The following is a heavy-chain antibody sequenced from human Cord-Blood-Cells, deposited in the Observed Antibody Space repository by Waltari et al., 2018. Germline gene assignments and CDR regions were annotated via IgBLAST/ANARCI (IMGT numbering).Heavy chain of an antibody. J-gene: IGHJ3*02. V-gene: IGHV4-34*01. CDR2: INHSGST. CDR1: GGSFSGYY. D-gene: IGHD2-21*02. CDR3: ARGYRHRPREFVVVTAIPHAFDI. Sequence: QVQLQQWGAGLLKPSETLSLTCAVYGGSFSGYYLSWIRQPPGKGLEWIGEINHSGSTNYNPCLKMRVTISVDTSKNQFSLKLSSVTAADTAVYYCARGYRHRPREFVVVTAIPHAFDIWGQGTMVTVSS.